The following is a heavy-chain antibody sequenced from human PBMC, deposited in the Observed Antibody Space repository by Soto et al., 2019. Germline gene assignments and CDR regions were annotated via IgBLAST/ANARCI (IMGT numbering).Heavy chain of an antibody. CDR1: GFTFSDYY. Sequence: GGSLRLSCAASGFTFSDYYMNWFRQAPGQGLEWLSYIDSSSSHTEYADSVKGRFSITRDNANNLLYLHMNSLSAEDTAVYYCARDLSRWLSGLAVWGQGT. CDR2: IDSSSSHT. J-gene: IGHJ6*02. CDR3: ARDLSRWLSGLAV. V-gene: IGHV3-11*06. D-gene: IGHD6-19*01.